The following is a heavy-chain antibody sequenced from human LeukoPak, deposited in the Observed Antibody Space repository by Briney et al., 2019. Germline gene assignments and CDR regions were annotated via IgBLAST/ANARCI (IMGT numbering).Heavy chain of an antibody. V-gene: IGHV3-23*01. Sequence: GGSLRLSCAASGFTFSSYALSWVRQAPGKGLEWVSAISGSGGSTYYADSAKGRFTISRDNSKNTLYLQMNSLRAEDTAVYYCAKKRWLTAYYFDYWGQGTLVTVSS. J-gene: IGHJ4*02. CDR3: AKKRWLTAYYFDY. CDR1: GFTFSSYA. D-gene: IGHD4/OR15-4a*01. CDR2: ISGSGGST.